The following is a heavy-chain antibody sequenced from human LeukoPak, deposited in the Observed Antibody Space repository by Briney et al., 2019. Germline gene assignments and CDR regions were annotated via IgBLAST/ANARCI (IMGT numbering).Heavy chain of an antibody. CDR1: GFTFTTHW. V-gene: IGHV3-7*01. Sequence: PGGSLRLSCAASGFTFTTHWMSWVRQAPGKGLEWVANIKQDGGGKYYLNSVKGRFTISRDNAKNSLFLQMSSLKAEDTAVYYCARGGQRMFDYWGQGTLVTVSS. J-gene: IGHJ4*02. CDR3: ARGGQRMFDY. CDR2: IKQDGGGK.